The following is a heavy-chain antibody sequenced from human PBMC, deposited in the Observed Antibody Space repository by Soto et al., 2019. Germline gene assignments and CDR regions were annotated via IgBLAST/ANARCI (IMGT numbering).Heavy chain of an antibody. CDR2: INPNSGGT. CDR1: GYTFTGYY. J-gene: IGHJ3*02. CDR3: ARAPDDAFDI. Sequence: ASVKVSCKASGYTFTGYYMYWVRQAPGQGLEWMGWINPNSGGTDYAQKFQGWVTMTRDTSISTAYMELSRLRSDDTAVYYCARAPDDAFDIWGQGTMVTVSS. V-gene: IGHV1-2*04.